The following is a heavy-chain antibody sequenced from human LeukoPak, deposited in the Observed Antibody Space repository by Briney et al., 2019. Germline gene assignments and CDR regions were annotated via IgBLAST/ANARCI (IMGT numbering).Heavy chain of an antibody. CDR1: GFTYTNYW. V-gene: IGHV3-7*01. CDR2: IKQDGSVE. Sequence: GGSLRLSCAASGFTYTNYWMAWVRQAPGKGLQWVASIKQDGSVEYYVDFVKGRFTISRDNAKNSHYLQMNSLRVENMAVYYCARWADDSGIYYIASWGQGTTVTVSS. J-gene: IGHJ6*02. D-gene: IGHD3-10*01. CDR3: ARWADDSGIYYIAS.